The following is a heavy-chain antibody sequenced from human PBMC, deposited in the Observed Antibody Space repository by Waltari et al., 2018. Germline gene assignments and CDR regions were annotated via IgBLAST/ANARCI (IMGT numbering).Heavy chain of an antibody. CDR3: ASMGSYSNYPVYYMDV. V-gene: IGHV1-2*02. D-gene: IGHD4-4*01. CDR1: GYTFTGYY. J-gene: IGHJ6*03. Sequence: QVQLVQSGAEVKKPGASVKVSCKDSGYTFTGYYINWVRQAPGQGLEWMGWINPNSGGTNYAQKFQGRVTMTRDTSISTAYMELSRLRSDDTAVYYCASMGSYSNYPVYYMDVWGKGTTVTISS. CDR2: INPNSGGT.